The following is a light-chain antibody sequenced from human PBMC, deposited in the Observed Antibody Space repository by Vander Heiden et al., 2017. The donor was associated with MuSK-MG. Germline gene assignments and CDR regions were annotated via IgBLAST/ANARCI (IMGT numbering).Light chain of an antibody. CDR2: GAS. CDR1: QSVSTY. J-gene: IGKJ2*01. CDR3: QQSYSMPST. V-gene: IGKV1-39*01. Sequence: DIQMTQSPSSLSASIGDRVTIICRASQSVSTYLNWYQQKPGKAPNLLIYGASSLQSGVPSRFSGSGSGTDFTLTISSVQPEDFATYYCQQSYSMPSTFGQGTKLEIK.